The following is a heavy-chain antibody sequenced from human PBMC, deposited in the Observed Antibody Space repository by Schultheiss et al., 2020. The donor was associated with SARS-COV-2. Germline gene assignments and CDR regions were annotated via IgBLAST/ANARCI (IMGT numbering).Heavy chain of an antibody. Sequence: GGSLRLSCAASGFTFSSYAMHWVRQAPGKGLEWVSSMRSNGIGIYYADSVKGRFTISRDNSKNTLYLQMNSLRAEDTAVYYCANNSYFDYWGQGTLVTVSS. CDR3: ANNSYFDY. CDR2: MRSNGIGI. V-gene: IGHV3-23*01. J-gene: IGHJ4*02. CDR1: GFTFSSYA. D-gene: IGHD1-1*01.